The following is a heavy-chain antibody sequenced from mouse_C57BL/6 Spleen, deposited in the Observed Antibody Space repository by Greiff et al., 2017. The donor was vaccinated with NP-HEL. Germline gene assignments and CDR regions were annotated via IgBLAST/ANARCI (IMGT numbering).Heavy chain of an antibody. CDR1: GFTFSSYA. D-gene: IGHD2-3*01. CDR2: ISDGGSYT. J-gene: IGHJ4*01. CDR3: ARAYLWLLRNYAMDY. V-gene: IGHV5-4*03. Sequence: EVKVEESGGGLVKPGGSLKLSCAASGFTFSSYAMSWVRQTPEKRLEWVATISDGGSYTYYPDNVKGRFTISRDNAKNNLYLQMSHLKSEDTAMYYCARAYLWLLRNYAMDYWGQGTSVTVSS.